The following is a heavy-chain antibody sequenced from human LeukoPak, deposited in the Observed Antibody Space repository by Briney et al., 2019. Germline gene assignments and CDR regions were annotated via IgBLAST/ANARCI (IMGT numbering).Heavy chain of an antibody. Sequence: GGSLRLSCAASGFTFGSYSMNWVRQAPGKGLEWVSSISSSSSYIYYADSVKGRFTISRDNAKNSLYLQMNSLRAEDTAVYYCARDGQWLALGYYYYMDVWGKGTTVTISS. CDR3: ARDGQWLALGYYYYMDV. D-gene: IGHD6-19*01. CDR2: ISSSSSYI. J-gene: IGHJ6*03. V-gene: IGHV3-21*01. CDR1: GFTFGSYS.